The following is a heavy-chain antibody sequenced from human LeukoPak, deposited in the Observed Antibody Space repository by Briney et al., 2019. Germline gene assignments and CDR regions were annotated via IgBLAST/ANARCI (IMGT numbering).Heavy chain of an antibody. CDR1: GFTVSSNY. D-gene: IGHD3-22*01. CDR3: ATVGYDSSGYYYVFDY. CDR2: IYSGGST. Sequence: QTGGSLRLSCAASGFTVSSNYMSWVRQAPGKGLEWVSVIYSGGSTYYADSVKGRFTISRDNSKNTLYLQMNSLRAEDTAVYYCATVGYDSSGYYYVFDYWGQGTLVTVSS. V-gene: IGHV3-53*01. J-gene: IGHJ4*02.